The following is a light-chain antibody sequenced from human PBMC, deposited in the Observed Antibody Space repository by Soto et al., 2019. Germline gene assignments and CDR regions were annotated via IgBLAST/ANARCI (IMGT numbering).Light chain of an antibody. CDR1: NIGSKS. J-gene: IGLJ3*02. V-gene: IGLV3-21*02. CDR3: QVWDDSTDQWV. CDR2: HDT. Sequence: SYELTQPPSVSMAPGQTARITCGGNNIGSKSVHWYQQKPGQAPVLVVYHDTDRPSGIPDRFTGSTSGNTATLTISRVEDGDEADYYCQVWDDSTDQWVFGGGTKLTVL.